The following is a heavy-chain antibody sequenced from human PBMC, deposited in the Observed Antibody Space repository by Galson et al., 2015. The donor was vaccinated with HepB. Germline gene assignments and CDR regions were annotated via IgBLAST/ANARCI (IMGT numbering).Heavy chain of an antibody. CDR2: ISAYNGNT. CDR1: GFTFTSYG. J-gene: IGHJ1*01. CDR3: ARDSPQVWFGELPEYFQH. V-gene: IGHV1-18*01. Sequence: SVKVSCKASGFTFTSYGISWVRQAPGQGLEWMGWISAYNGNTNYAQKLQGRVTMTTDTSTSTAYMELRSLRSDDTAVYYCARDSPQVWFGELPEYFQHWGQGTLVTVSS. D-gene: IGHD3-10*01.